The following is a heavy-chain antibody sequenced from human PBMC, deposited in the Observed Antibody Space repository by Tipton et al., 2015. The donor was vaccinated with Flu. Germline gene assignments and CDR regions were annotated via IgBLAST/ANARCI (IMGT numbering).Heavy chain of an antibody. CDR2: IYPSGTT. CDR3: ARLSYYDVDLKNFYFDY. D-gene: IGHD3-10*02. J-gene: IGHJ4*02. Sequence: TLSLPFTVSSGSIRSTNYFCAWIRQPPGKRLELIGSIYPSGTTYYNPSLKSRVTISVDTSKSQFSLMLRSVTAADTAVYYCARLSYYDVDLKNFYFDYWGQGALVTVSS. V-gene: IGHV4-39*01. CDR1: SGSIRSTNYF.